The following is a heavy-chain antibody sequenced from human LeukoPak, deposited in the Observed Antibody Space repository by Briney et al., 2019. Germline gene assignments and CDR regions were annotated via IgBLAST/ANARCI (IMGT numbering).Heavy chain of an antibody. Sequence: SETLSLTCAVYGGSFSGYYWSWIRQPPGKGLEWIGSISYSGSTNYNPSLKSRVTISVDTSKNQFSLKLSSVTAADTAVYYCARGVPQWPARVDYWGQGTLVTVSS. CDR3: ARGVPQWPARVDY. V-gene: IGHV4-59*08. CDR1: GGSFSGYY. J-gene: IGHJ4*02. D-gene: IGHD6-19*01. CDR2: ISYSGST.